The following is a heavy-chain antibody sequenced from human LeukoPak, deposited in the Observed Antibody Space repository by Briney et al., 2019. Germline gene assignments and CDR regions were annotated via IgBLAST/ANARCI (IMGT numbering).Heavy chain of an antibody. CDR1: GFTFSAYS. CDR3: AKDGGYQLVAFHYMDV. J-gene: IGHJ6*03. V-gene: IGHV3-21*01. CDR2: ISGSSIYI. D-gene: IGHD1-1*01. Sequence: GGSLRLSCATSGFTFSAYSMNWVRQAPGKGLEWVSSISGSSIYINYADSVKGRFTISSDNAKNSLYLQMNSLRAEDTAVYYCAKDGGYQLVAFHYMDVWGKGTTVTISS.